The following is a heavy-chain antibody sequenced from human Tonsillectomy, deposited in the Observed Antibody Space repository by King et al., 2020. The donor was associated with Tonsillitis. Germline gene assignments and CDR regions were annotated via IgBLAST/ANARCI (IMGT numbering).Heavy chain of an antibody. CDR2: ISGRGDTT. V-gene: IGHV3-23*04. D-gene: IGHD2-2*03. CDR3: VSSDPSMDILYSFDY. Sequence: VQLVESGGGLVQPGGSLGLSCAASGFTFKTYAMSWVRQAPGKGLEWVSLISGRGDTTYYADSVKGRFTFSRDTSKNTLFLQMNSLTAEDTAKYFCVSSDPSMDILYSFDYWGQGTLVTVSS. CDR1: GFTFKTYA. J-gene: IGHJ4*02.